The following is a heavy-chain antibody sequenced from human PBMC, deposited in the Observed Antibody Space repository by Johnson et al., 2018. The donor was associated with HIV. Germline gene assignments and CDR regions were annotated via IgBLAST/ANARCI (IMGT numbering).Heavy chain of an antibody. J-gene: IGHJ3*02. CDR2: ISYDGSNK. CDR3: ARWKQLVNAFDI. CDR1: GFTFSSYA. Sequence: QVQLVESGGGLVQPGGSLRLSCAASGFTFSSYAMHWVRQAPGKGLEWVAVISYDGSNKYYADSVKGRFTISRDNSKNTLYLQMNSLRAEDTAVYYCARWKQLVNAFDIWGQGTTVTVSS. V-gene: IGHV3-30-3*01. D-gene: IGHD6-6*01.